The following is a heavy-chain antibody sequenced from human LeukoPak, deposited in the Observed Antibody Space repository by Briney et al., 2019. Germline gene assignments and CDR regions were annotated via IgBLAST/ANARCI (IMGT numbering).Heavy chain of an antibody. CDR1: GLTFSTYW. V-gene: IGHV3-7*03. CDR2: IKQDGSEK. CDR3: ARGWSKFDY. D-gene: IGHD2-8*02. J-gene: IGHJ4*02. Sequence: PGGSRRLSCEPPGLTFSTYWMTWVRRAPGKGLEWVANIKQDGSEKHYVDSVKGRFTISRDNAKNSLYLQMNSLRAEDTAVYYCARGWSKFDYWGQGTLVTVSS.